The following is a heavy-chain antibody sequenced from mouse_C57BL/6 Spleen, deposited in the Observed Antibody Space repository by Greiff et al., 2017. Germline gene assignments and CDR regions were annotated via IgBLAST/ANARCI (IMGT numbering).Heavy chain of an antibody. Sequence: VQLQQSGPELVKPGASVKLSCKASGYAFSSSWMNWVKQRPGKGLEWIGRIYPGDGDTNYNGKFKGQATMTADKSSSPAYMQLSSLTSEDSAGYFCANLASWDVGGYWGQGTTLTVSS. CDR1: GYAFSSSW. CDR2: IYPGDGDT. CDR3: ANLASWDVGGY. J-gene: IGHJ2*01. D-gene: IGHD4-1*01. V-gene: IGHV1-82*01.